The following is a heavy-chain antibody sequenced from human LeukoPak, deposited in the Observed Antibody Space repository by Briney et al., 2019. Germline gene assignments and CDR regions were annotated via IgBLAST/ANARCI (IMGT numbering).Heavy chain of an antibody. Sequence: PGGSLRLSCAASGFTFSSYSMNWVRQAPGKGLEWVSSISSSSSYIYYADSVKGRFTISRDNAKNSLYLQMNSLRAEDTAVYYCARPRYSYGYAFDIWGQGTMVTVSS. CDR3: ARPRYSYGYAFDI. CDR1: GFTFSSYS. D-gene: IGHD5-18*01. J-gene: IGHJ3*02. CDR2: ISSSSSYI. V-gene: IGHV3-21*01.